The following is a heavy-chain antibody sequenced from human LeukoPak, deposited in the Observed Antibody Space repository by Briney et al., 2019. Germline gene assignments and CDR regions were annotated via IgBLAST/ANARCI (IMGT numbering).Heavy chain of an antibody. CDR1: GYTFTSYY. D-gene: IGHD6-19*01. Sequence: ASVKVSCKASGYTFTSYYMHWVRQAPGQGLEWMGIINPSGGSTSYAQKFQGRVTMTRDTSTSTVYMELSSLRSEDTAVYYCAREGSSGWYLTAKNASDIWGQGTMVTVSS. J-gene: IGHJ3*02. V-gene: IGHV1-46*03. CDR3: AREGSSGWYLTAKNASDI. CDR2: INPSGGST.